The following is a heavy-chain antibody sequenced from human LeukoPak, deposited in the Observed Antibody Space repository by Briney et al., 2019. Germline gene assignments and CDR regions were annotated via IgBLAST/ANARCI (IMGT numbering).Heavy chain of an antibody. CDR3: ATLYTGTTSWFDP. V-gene: IGHV1-24*01. CDR2: FDPEDGET. D-gene: IGHD1-1*01. J-gene: IGHJ5*02. CDR1: GYTLTELS. Sequence: ASVKVSCKVSGYTLTELSMYWVRQAPGKGLEWMGGFDPEDGETIYAQKLQGRVTMTEDTSTDTAYMELSSLRSEDTAVYYCATLYTGTTSWFDPWGQGTLVTVSS.